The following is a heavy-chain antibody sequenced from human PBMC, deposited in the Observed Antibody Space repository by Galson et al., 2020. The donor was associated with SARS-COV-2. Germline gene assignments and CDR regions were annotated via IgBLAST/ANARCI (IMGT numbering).Heavy chain of an antibody. CDR2: IKSKTDGGTT. V-gene: IGHV3-15*01. CDR1: GFTFSNAW. CDR3: TTDPQSRWFGDYYYYMDV. Sequence: GEYLKISCAASGFTFSNAWMSWVRQAPGKGLEWVGRIKSKTDGGTTDYAAPVKGRFTISRDDSKNTLYLQMNSLKTEDTAVYYCTTDPQSRWFGDYYYYMDVWGKGTTVTISS. D-gene: IGHD3-10*01. J-gene: IGHJ6*03.